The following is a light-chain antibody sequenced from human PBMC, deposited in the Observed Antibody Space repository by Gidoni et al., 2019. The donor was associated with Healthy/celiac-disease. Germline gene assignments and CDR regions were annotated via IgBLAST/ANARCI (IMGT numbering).Light chain of an antibody. J-gene: IGKJ2*01. CDR1: QSVLYSSSNKNY. CDR3: QQYYSTPYT. Sequence: IVMTHPPDSLAVSLGERATINCKSSQSVLYSSSNKNYLAWYQQKPGPPPKLLIYWASTRESGVPDRFSGSGSGTDFTLTISSLQAEDVAVYYCQQYYSTPYTFGQGTKLEIK. V-gene: IGKV4-1*01. CDR2: WAS.